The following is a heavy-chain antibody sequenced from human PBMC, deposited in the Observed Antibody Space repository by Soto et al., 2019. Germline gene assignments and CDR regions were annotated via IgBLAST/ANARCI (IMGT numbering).Heavy chain of an antibody. V-gene: IGHV3-30*18. D-gene: IGHD3-10*01. J-gene: IGHJ6*02. CDR3: AKVGGSGSYYISYYYYGMDV. CDR2: ISYDGSNK. Sequence: QVQLVESGGGVVQPGRSLRLSCAASGFTFSSYGMHWVRQAPGKGLEWVALISYDGSNKYYADSVKGRFTISRDNSKNTLYLQMNSLRAEDTAVYYCAKVGGSGSYYISYYYYGMDVWGQGTTVTVS. CDR1: GFTFSSYG.